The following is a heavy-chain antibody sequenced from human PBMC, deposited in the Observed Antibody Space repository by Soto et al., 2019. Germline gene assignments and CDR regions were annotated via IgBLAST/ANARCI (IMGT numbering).Heavy chain of an antibody. V-gene: IGHV1-18*01. J-gene: IGHJ5*01. D-gene: IGHD5-12*01. Sequence: ASVKVSCKASGYIFTRYGITWVRQAPGQVLEWVGWISAKNGNTNSGQKFQGRVTMTTDTSTSTAYMELRSLRSDDTAVYYCARDVDIGTHPTGDWFDSWGQGTMVTV. CDR2: ISAKNGNT. CDR3: ARDVDIGTHPTGDWFDS. CDR1: GYIFTRYG.